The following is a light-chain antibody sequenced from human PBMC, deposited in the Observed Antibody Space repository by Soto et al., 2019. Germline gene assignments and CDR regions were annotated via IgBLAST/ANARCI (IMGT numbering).Light chain of an antibody. CDR2: GYT. J-gene: IGKJ2*01. CDR3: QPYGNSPPYT. V-gene: IGKV3-20*01. Sequence: EVVLTQSPGTLSLSPGERATLSCRASQSVSNNYLARYQKKRCQSLKLLIFGYTERATGIPDRFSGSGSGKDFTPTITRLQPEDCAVYYCQPYGNSPPYTFGQGTKLEIK. CDR1: QSVSNNY.